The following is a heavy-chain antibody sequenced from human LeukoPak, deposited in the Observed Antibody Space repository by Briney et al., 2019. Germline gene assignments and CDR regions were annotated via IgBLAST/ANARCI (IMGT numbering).Heavy chain of an antibody. J-gene: IGHJ4*02. CDR2: ISGSGGST. V-gene: IGHV3-23*01. CDR1: GFTFSTYP. CDR3: AKERPQTTSFDY. D-gene: IGHD2/OR15-2a*01. Sequence: SGGSLRLPCAASGFTFSTYPMNWVRQAPGKGLEWVSTISGSGGSTYYADSVKGRFTISRDNSKNTLYLQMNSLRAEDTAIYYCAKERPQTTSFDYWGQGTLVTVSS.